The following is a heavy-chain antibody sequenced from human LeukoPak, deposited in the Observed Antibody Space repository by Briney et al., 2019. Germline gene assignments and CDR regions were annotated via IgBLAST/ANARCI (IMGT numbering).Heavy chain of an antibody. CDR3: AKGRNYDSKLYYFDY. Sequence: GGSLRLSCAASGFTFSSYAMSWVRQAPGKGLEWVSAISGSGGSTYYADSVKGRFTISRDNSRNTLYLQMNSLRAEDTAVYYCAKGRNYDSKLYYFDYWGQGTLVTVSS. V-gene: IGHV3-23*01. J-gene: IGHJ4*02. CDR2: ISGSGGST. D-gene: IGHD3-22*01. CDR1: GFTFSSYA.